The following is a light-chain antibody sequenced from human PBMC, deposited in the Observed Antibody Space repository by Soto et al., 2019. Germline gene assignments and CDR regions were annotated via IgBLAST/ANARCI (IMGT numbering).Light chain of an antibody. V-gene: IGKV3-15*01. J-gene: IGKJ5*01. Sequence: EIVMTQSPATVYAYPGEITTLSCXXSQTNTSSLAWYQQKPGQAPRLLIYGASTRATGIPARFSGSGSGTDFTLTISSLQSEDFAVYYCQQYNTWPPITFGQGTRLEI. CDR3: QQYNTWPPIT. CDR2: GAS. CDR1: QTNTSS.